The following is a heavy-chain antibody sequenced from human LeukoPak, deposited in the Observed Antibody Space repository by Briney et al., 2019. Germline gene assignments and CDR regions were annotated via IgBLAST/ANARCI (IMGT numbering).Heavy chain of an antibody. CDR3: ARPLGYCSGGSCYPFDC. V-gene: IGHV3-7*05. CDR1: GFTFSDYY. CDR2: IKQDGSEI. J-gene: IGHJ4*02. Sequence: GGSLRLSCAASGFTFSDYYMSWVRQAPGKGLEWEANIKQDGSEIYYVDSVKGRFTISRDDAKNSLFLQMNSLRAEDTAVYYCARPLGYCSGGSCYPFDCWGQGVLVTVSS. D-gene: IGHD2-15*01.